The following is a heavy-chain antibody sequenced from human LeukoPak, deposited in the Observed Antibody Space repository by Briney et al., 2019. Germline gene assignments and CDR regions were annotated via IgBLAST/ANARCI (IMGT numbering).Heavy chain of an antibody. Sequence: SETLSLTCTVSGGSISSGDYYWSWIRQPPGKGLEWIGYIYYSGSTYYNPSLKSRVTISVDTSKNQFSLKLRSVTAADTAVYYCARHDNRGGDEWFGEFLVWFDPWGQGTLVTVSS. V-gene: IGHV4-30-4*01. CDR3: ARHDNRGGDEWFGEFLVWFDP. CDR1: GGSISSGDYY. J-gene: IGHJ5*02. D-gene: IGHD3-10*01. CDR2: IYYSGST.